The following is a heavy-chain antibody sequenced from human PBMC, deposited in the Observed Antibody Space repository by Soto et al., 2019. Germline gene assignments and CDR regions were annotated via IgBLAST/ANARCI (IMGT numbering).Heavy chain of an antibody. CDR2: IYHTGNA. J-gene: IGHJ5*02. D-gene: IGHD3-22*01. Sequence: SETLSLACSVSGDSISNSLFYWAWIRQPPGEGLEWIGSIYHTGNAYYNPSLKSRVTISVDTSKNQFSLKLTSVTAADAALYYCTRDFFDSSDYTTNWFDPWGQGTLVSVS. CDR3: TRDFFDSSDYTTNWFDP. V-gene: IGHV4-39*01. CDR1: GDSISNSLFY.